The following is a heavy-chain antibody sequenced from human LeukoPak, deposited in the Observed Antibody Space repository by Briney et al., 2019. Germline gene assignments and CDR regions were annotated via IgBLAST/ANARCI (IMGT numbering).Heavy chain of an antibody. CDR3: ARDESPYGDLIDY. Sequence: PGRSLRLSCASSGFTFSSYAMQWVRQAPGKGLEWVAVISYDGSNKYYADSVKGRITISRDNSKNTLYLQMNSLRAEDTAVYYCARDESPYGDLIDYWGQGTLVTVSS. CDR1: GFTFSSYA. D-gene: IGHD4-17*01. CDR2: ISYDGSNK. J-gene: IGHJ4*02. V-gene: IGHV3-30-3*01.